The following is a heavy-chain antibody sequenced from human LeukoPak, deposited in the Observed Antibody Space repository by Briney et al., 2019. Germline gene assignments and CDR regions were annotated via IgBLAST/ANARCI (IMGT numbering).Heavy chain of an antibody. D-gene: IGHD6-19*01. CDR3: ARELGSSGGSFDY. CDR1: GFTFSSYA. Sequence: QPGRSLRLSCAASGFTFSSYAMHWVRQAPGKGLEWVAVISYDGSNKYYADSVKGRFTISRDNSKNTLYLQTNSLRAEDTAVYYCARELGSSGGSFDYWGQGTLVTVSS. V-gene: IGHV3-30-3*01. J-gene: IGHJ4*02. CDR2: ISYDGSNK.